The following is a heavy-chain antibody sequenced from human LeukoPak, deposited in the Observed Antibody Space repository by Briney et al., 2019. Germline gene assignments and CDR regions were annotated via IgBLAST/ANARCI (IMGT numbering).Heavy chain of an antibody. D-gene: IGHD5-12*01. CDR3: AKSALTSGPEN. V-gene: IGHV3-23*01. CDR2: ISGSGGGK. Sequence: GGSLRLSCVASGFTLRTYAMSWVRQAPGKGLEWVSTISGSGGGKYYADSVKGRFTISRDNSKNTLYLQMNSLGAEDTAVYYCAKSALTSGPENWGQGTLVTVSS. J-gene: IGHJ4*02. CDR1: GFTLRTYA.